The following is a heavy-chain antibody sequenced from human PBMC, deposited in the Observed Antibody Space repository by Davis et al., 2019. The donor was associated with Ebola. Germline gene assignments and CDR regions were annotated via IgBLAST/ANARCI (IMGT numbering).Heavy chain of an antibody. D-gene: IGHD5/OR15-5a*01. J-gene: IGHJ4*02. CDR2: IFYSGST. CDR3: ARGRHLSVSPFAY. Sequence: PSETLSLTCTVSGTSVNSDYWSWIRQPPGKGLEWIGNIFYSGSTNYNPSLKGRVTMSIDTSKNHFSLKLSSVTAADTAVYYCARGRHLSVSPFAYWGQGILVTVSP. CDR1: GTSVNSDY. V-gene: IGHV4-59*02.